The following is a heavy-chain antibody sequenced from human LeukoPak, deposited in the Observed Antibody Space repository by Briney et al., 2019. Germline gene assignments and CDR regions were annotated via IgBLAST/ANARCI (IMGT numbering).Heavy chain of an antibody. CDR3: ARDGITMRILEY. V-gene: IGHV3-21*01. J-gene: IGHJ4*02. CDR2: ITSSSIYK. D-gene: IGHD3-10*01. Sequence: GGSLRLSCATSGFTFSRYNMNWVRQAPGKGLEWVSSITSSSIYKYYADSMKGRFTISRDNAKNSLYLQMDSLRAEDTAAYYCARDGITMRILEYWGQGTLVTVSS. CDR1: GFTFSRYN.